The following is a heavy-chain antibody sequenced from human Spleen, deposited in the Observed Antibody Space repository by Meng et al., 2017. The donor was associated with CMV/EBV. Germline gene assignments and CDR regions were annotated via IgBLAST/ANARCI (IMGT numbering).Heavy chain of an antibody. CDR1: GSLSRGRYY. CDR3: ARDARTVAGTNWNFDL. CDR2: IYYSGST. D-gene: IGHD6-19*01. J-gene: IGHJ2*01. V-gene: IGHV4-61*01. Sequence: GSLSRGRYYWSWIRQPPGKGLEWIGYIYYSGSTNYNPSLKSRVTISVDTSKNQLSLKLRSVTAADTAVYYCARDARTVAGTNWNFDLWGRGTLVTVSS.